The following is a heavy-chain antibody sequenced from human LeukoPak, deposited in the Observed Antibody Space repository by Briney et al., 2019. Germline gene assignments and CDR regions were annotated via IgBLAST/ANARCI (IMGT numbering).Heavy chain of an antibody. D-gene: IGHD5-18*01. CDR2: ISSNGGST. CDR3: AREVWDSYGYVDY. Sequence: GGSLRLSCAASGFTFSSYAMHWVRQAPGKGLEYVSAISSNGGSTSYANSVKGRFTISRDNSKNTLYLQMGSLRAEDMAVYYCAREVWDSYGYVDYWGQGTLVTVSS. V-gene: IGHV3-64*01. J-gene: IGHJ4*02. CDR1: GFTFSSYA.